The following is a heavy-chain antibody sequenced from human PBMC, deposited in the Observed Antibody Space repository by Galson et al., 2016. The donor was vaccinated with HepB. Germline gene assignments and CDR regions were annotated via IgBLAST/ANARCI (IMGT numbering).Heavy chain of an antibody. J-gene: IGHJ4*02. CDR1: GGSTSDFY. V-gene: IGHV4-59*01. D-gene: IGHD4-23*01. CDR2: MSYSGST. CDR3: ARESGDFGGNPFDY. Sequence: ETLSLTCTVSGGSTSDFYWNWIRQSPGKGLEWIGYMSYSGSTNYNPSLKSRVTISVDRSTNQFSLKLTSVTAADTAVYYCARESGDFGGNPFDYWGQGTVVTVSS.